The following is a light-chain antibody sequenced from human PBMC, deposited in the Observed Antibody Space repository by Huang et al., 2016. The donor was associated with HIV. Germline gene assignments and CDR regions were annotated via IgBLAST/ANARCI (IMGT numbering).Light chain of an antibody. CDR1: QSVSNN. V-gene: IGKV3-15*01. CDR2: DAS. CDR3: LQYSNWPPWT. Sequence: EVLMTQSPATLSVSPGERVTLSCRASQSVSNNLAWYQQKSGQAPRLLIYDASTRATGIPVRFSGSGSGSEFTLTIRSLQTEDFAVYYCLQYSNWPPWTFGQGTKVEIK. J-gene: IGKJ1*01.